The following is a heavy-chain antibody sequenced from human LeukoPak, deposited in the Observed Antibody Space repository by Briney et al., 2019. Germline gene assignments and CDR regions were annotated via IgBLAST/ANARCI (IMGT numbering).Heavy chain of an antibody. J-gene: IGHJ5*02. CDR2: ICYSGST. Sequence: SETLSLTCAVYGGSFSGYYWGWVRQPPGKGLEWIGSICYSGSTYYNPSLKSRVTISVDTSKNQFSLKLSSVTAADTAVYYCAREAYGSGSDYNFGTNNWFDPWGQGTLVTVSS. D-gene: IGHD3-10*01. CDR1: GGSFSGYY. V-gene: IGHV4-34*01. CDR3: AREAYGSGSDYNFGTNNWFDP.